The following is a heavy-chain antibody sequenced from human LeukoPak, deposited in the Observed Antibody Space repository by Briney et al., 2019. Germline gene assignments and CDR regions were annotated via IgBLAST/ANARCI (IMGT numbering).Heavy chain of an antibody. Sequence: SETLSLTCTVSGGSISSYYWSWIRQPPGKGLEWIGYIYYSGSTNYNPSLKSRVTISVDTSKNQFSLKLSSVTAADTAVYYCARARGYGHYFDYWGQGTLVTVSS. V-gene: IGHV4-59*01. CDR1: GGSISSYY. J-gene: IGHJ4*02. CDR3: ARARGYGHYFDY. CDR2: IYYSGST. D-gene: IGHD5-12*01.